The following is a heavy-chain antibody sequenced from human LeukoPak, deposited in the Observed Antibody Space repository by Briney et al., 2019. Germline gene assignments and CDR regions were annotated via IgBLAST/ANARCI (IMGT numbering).Heavy chain of an antibody. Sequence: GGSLRLSCAASGFTFSSYAMNWVRQAPGKGLEWVSTISPSGVTSYYADSVKGRFTISRDNAKNSLYLQMDGLRAEDTAVYYCARVKGSGWYAVDYWGQGTLVTVSS. CDR3: ARVKGSGWYAVDY. D-gene: IGHD6-19*01. J-gene: IGHJ4*02. V-gene: IGHV3-23*01. CDR2: ISPSGVTS. CDR1: GFTFSSYA.